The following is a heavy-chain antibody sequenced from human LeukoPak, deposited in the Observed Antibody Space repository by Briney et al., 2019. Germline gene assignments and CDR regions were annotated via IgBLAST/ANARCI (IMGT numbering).Heavy chain of an antibody. CDR2: IYSGGST. CDR3: ARVGAAAGTDWFDP. J-gene: IGHJ5*02. CDR1: GFGVSTNY. D-gene: IGHD6-13*01. Sequence: GGSLRLSCAASGFGVSTNYMSWVRQAPGKGLEWVSVIYSGGSTYYADSVKGRFTISRDTSKNTLYLQMNSLRAEDTAVYYCARVGAAAGTDWFDPWGQGTLVTVSS. V-gene: IGHV3-66*01.